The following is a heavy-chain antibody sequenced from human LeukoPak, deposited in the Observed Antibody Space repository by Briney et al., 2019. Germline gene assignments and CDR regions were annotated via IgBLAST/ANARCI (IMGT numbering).Heavy chain of an antibody. Sequence: PGGSLRLSCAASGFTFSSYAVSWVRQAPGKGLEWVSAISGSGGSTYYADSVKGRFTISRDNSTNTLYLQMNSLRAEDTAVYYCAKVPYDILTGYYPWGFDYWGQGTLVTVSS. CDR3: AKVPYDILTGYYPWGFDY. D-gene: IGHD3-9*01. CDR2: ISGSGGST. CDR1: GFTFSSYA. V-gene: IGHV3-23*01. J-gene: IGHJ4*02.